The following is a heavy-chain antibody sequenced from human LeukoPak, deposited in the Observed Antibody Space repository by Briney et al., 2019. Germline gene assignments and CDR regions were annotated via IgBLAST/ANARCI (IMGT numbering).Heavy chain of an antibody. CDR1: GDSISSYY. V-gene: IGHV4-59*08. D-gene: IGHD3-10*01. CDR2: IHYSGTN. CDR3: ARHPPRGSAGPAFDY. Sequence: PSETLSLTCTVSGDSISSYYWSWIRQSPGRGLEWIGNIHYSGTNNYNPSLKTRVTISVDTSKNQCSLRLSSVTAADTAIYYCARHPPRGSAGPAFDYWGQGTLVTVSS. J-gene: IGHJ4*02.